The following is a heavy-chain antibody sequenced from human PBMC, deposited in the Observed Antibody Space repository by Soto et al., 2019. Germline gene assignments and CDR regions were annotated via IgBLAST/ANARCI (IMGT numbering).Heavy chain of an antibody. CDR1: GGTFSSYT. V-gene: IGHV1-69*08. D-gene: IGHD2-15*01. Sequence: QVQLVQSGAEVKKPGSSVKVSCKASGGTFSSYTISWVRQAPGQGLEWMGRIIPILGIANYAQKFQGRVTITADKSATAAYIALSLLRSEDRAVYYCARDPLVGVQLHRLGGKYWYFDLWGGGTLVTVSS. J-gene: IGHJ2*01. CDR3: ARDPLVGVQLHRLGGKYWYFDL. CDR2: IIPILGIA.